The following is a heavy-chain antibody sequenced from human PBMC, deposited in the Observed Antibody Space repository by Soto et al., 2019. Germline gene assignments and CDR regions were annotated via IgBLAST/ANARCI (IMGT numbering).Heavy chain of an antibody. CDR1: GASINSYY. CDR2: IYYTGST. J-gene: IGHJ6*02. D-gene: IGHD5-18*01. Sequence: PSETLSLTCTVSGASINSYYWSWIRQPPGKGLEWIGYIYYTGSTKYNPSLKSRVTISVDTSKNQFSLKLSSVTAADTAVYYCAREGGGYDYGYYSYAMDVWGQGTTVT. V-gene: IGHV4-59*01. CDR3: AREGGGYDYGYYSYAMDV.